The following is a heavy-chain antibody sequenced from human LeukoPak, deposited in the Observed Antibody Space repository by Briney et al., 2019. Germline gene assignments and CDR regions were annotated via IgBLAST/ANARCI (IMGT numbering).Heavy chain of an antibody. CDR2: IYPGDSDT. V-gene: IGHV5-51*01. D-gene: IGHD6-13*01. CDR1: GYSFTSYW. CDR3: ARHGRRSSWANYYYYYYMDV. Sequence: GESLKISCKGSGYSFTSYWIGWVRQMPGKGLEWMGIIYPGDSDTRYSPSFQGQVTISADKSISTAYLQWSSLKASDTAMYYCARHGRRSSWANYYYYYYMDVWGKGTTVTVSS. J-gene: IGHJ6*03.